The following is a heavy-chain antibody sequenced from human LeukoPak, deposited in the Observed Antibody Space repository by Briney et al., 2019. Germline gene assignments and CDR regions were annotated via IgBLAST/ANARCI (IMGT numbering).Heavy chain of an antibody. CDR3: ARVSGCSSTSCYRAKYFQH. CDR1: GFTFSSYA. Sequence: GGSLRLSCAASGFTFSSYAMHWVRQAPGKGLEWVAVISYDGSNKYYADSVKGRFTISRDNSKNTLYLQMNSLRAEDTAVYYCARVSGCSSTSCYRAKYFQHWGQGTLVTVSS. D-gene: IGHD2-2*01. CDR2: ISYDGSNK. J-gene: IGHJ1*01. V-gene: IGHV3-30-3*01.